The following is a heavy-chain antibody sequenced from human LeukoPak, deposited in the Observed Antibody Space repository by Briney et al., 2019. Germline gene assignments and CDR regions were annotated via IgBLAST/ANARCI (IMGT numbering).Heavy chain of an antibody. D-gene: IGHD3-9*01. CDR3: ARVVRGDILTGYYTLDY. Sequence: SVTVSCKASGGTFSSYAISWVRQAPGQGLEWMGGIIPIFGTANYAQKFQGRVTITADESTSTAYMELSSLRSEDTAVYYCARVVRGDILTGYYTLDYWGQGTLVTVSS. CDR2: IIPIFGTA. CDR1: GGTFSSYA. V-gene: IGHV1-69*13. J-gene: IGHJ4*02.